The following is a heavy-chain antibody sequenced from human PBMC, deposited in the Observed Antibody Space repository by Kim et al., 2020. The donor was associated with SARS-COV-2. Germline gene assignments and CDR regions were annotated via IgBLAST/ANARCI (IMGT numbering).Heavy chain of an antibody. D-gene: IGHD6-13*01. V-gene: IGHV4-39*01. J-gene: IGHJ6*02. Sequence: PSLKSRVPISRDTSKNQFSLKLSSVTAADTAVYYCARHRGIAASYGMDVWGQGTTVTVSS. CDR3: ARHRGIAASYGMDV.